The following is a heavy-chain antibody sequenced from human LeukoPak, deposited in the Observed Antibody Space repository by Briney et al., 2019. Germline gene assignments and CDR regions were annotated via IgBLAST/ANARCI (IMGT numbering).Heavy chain of an antibody. J-gene: IGHJ4*02. D-gene: IGHD3-3*01. CDR3: AGDPTRGYDFWSGYYEGGDY. V-gene: IGHV1-2*02. Sequence: ASVKVSCKASGYTFTGYYMHWVRQAPGQGLEWMGWINPNSGGTNYAQKFQGRVTMTRDTSISTANMELSRLRSDDTAVYYCAGDPTRGYDFWSGYYEGGDYWGQGTLVTVSS. CDR1: GYTFTGYY. CDR2: INPNSGGT.